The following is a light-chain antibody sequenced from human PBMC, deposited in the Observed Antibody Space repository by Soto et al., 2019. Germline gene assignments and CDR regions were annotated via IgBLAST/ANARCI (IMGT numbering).Light chain of an antibody. CDR3: QQIYSAPLT. J-gene: IGKJ4*01. V-gene: IGKV1-39*01. Sequence: DIQMTQSPSSLFASVGDSVTITCRASQTITMYLNWYRQKPGKAPKLLIYAASSLQSGVPSRFSGSGSETEFTLTISSLQPEDFATYFCQQIYSAPLTFGGGTKVEIK. CDR1: QTITMY. CDR2: AAS.